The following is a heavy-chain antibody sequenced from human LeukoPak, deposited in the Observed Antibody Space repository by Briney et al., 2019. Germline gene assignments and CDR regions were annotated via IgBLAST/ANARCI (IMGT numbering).Heavy chain of an antibody. V-gene: IGHV4-59*01. D-gene: IGHD6-13*01. CDR2: IYYSGST. J-gene: IGHJ5*02. CDR3: ARGYSSSWYFNWFDP. Sequence: PSETLSLTCTVPGGSISSYYWSWLRQPPGKGLEWIGYIYYSGSTNYNPSLKSRVTISVDTSKNQFSLKLSSVTAADTAVYYCARGYSSSWYFNWFDPWGQGTLVTVSS. CDR1: GGSISSYY.